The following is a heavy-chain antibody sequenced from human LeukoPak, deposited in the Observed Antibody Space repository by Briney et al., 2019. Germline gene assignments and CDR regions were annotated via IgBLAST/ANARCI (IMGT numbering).Heavy chain of an antibody. D-gene: IGHD3-10*01. CDR2: IYYSGST. CDR3: AGSMASYYFDY. CDR1: GGSISSSSYY. J-gene: IGHJ4*02. Sequence: SETLSLTCTVSGGSISSSSYYWGWIRQPPGKGLEWIGSIYYSGSTYYNPSLKSRVTISVDTSKNQFSLKLSSVTAAGTAVYYCAGSMASYYFDYWGQGTLVTVSS. V-gene: IGHV4-39*01.